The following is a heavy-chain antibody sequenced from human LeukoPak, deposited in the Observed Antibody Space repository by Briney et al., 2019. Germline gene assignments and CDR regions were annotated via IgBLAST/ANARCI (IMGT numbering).Heavy chain of an antibody. CDR2: IYHSGST. CDR1: GFTISNGYY. J-gene: IGHJ3*02. V-gene: IGHV4-38-2*01. CDR3: ARARRFAAAGTTAFDI. Sequence: SETLSLTCAVSGFTISNGYYWGWIRPPPGKGLGRIGIIYHSGSTYYNPSLKSRVTISVDTSKNQLSLQLTSVAAADTAVYYCARARRFAAAGTTAFDIWGEGTMVTVFS. D-gene: IGHD6-13*01.